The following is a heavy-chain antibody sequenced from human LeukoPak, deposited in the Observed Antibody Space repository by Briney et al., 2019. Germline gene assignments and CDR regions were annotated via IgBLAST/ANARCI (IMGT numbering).Heavy chain of an antibody. J-gene: IGHJ4*02. CDR3: ARDGLYSGKFDS. CDR1: GFTFSSYK. CDR2: VSGSGSAI. Sequence: PGGSLRLSCAASGFTFSSYKMNWVRQAPGKGLEWISDVSGSGSAIYYADSVKGRFTISRDNGKNSLYLQMTSLRAEDTAVYYCARDGLYSGKFDSWGQGTLVTVSS. V-gene: IGHV3-48*03. D-gene: IGHD1-26*01.